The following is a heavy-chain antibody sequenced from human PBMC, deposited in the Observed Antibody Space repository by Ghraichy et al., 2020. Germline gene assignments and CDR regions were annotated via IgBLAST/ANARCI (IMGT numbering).Heavy chain of an antibody. Sequence: GGSLRLSCTASGCTFSSYAMSWVRQAPGKGLEWVSAISGSGGSTYYADSVKGRFTISRDNTKHTLYLQMNSVRAEDTAVYYCANHLDIAVVRAAIGGDAFASWGEGTTVTV. D-gene: IGHD2-2*02. CDR2: ISGSGGST. J-gene: IGHJ3*02. V-gene: IGHV3-23*01. CDR1: GCTFSSYA. CDR3: ANHLDIAVVRAAIGGDAFAS.